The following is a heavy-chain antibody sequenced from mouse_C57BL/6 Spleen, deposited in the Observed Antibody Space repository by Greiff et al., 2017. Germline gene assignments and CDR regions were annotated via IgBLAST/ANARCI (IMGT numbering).Heavy chain of an antibody. CDR1: GFTFSDYG. Sequence: EVQLQESGGGLVKPGGSLKLSCAASGFTFSDYGMHWVRQAPEKGLEWVAYISSGSSTIYYADTVKGRFTISRDNAKNTLFLQMTSLRSEDTAMYYCARPYGSSPYYFDYWGQGTTLTVSS. D-gene: IGHD1-1*01. CDR2: ISSGSSTI. V-gene: IGHV5-17*01. J-gene: IGHJ2*01. CDR3: ARPYGSSPYYFDY.